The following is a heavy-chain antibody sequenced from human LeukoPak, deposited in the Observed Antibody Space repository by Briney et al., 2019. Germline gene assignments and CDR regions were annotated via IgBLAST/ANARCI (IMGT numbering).Heavy chain of an antibody. CDR3: ARVRFAGPQAFDI. V-gene: IGHV3-21*01. D-gene: IGHD4/OR15-4a*01. Sequence: GRSLRLSCAASGFTFSSYTMNWVRQAPGRGLEWVLSISSSSTYINYADSVKGRFTISRDNAKNSMALQMNSLRAEDTAVYHCARVRFAGPQAFDIWGQGTMVTVAS. J-gene: IGHJ3*02. CDR2: ISSSSTYI. CDR1: GFTFSSYT.